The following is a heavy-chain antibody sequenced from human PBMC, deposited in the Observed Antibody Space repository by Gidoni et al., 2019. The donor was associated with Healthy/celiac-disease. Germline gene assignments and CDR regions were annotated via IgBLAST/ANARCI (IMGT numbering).Heavy chain of an antibody. D-gene: IGHD4-17*01. V-gene: IGHV1-18*01. J-gene: IGHJ5*02. Sequence: QVQLVQSGAEVKKPGASVKVSCKASGYTFTSYGISWVRQAPGQGLEWMGWISVYNGNTNYAQKLQGRVTMTTDISTSTAYMELRSLRSDDTAVYYCARTHDYGDYDGWFDPWGQGTLVTVSS. CDR1: GYTFTSYG. CDR2: ISVYNGNT. CDR3: ARTHDYGDYDGWFDP.